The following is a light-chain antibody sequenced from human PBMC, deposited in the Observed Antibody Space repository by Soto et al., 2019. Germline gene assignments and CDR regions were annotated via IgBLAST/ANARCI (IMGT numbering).Light chain of an antibody. CDR2: RNN. Sequence: SLLSQPPSASGTPGQRVTISCSGSSSNIGSNYVYWYQQRPGTAPKLLIYRNNQRPSGVPDRFSGSRSGTSASLAISGLRYEDEADYYCAAWDDSLSGPGDFGTGTKVTVL. V-gene: IGLV1-47*01. J-gene: IGLJ1*01. CDR3: AAWDDSLSGPGD. CDR1: SSNIGSNY.